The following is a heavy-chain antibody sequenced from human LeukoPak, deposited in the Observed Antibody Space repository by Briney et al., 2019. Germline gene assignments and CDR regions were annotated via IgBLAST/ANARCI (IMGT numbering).Heavy chain of an antibody. CDR3: AKGVKRYDILTGPDY. CDR1: GFTFDDYA. CDR2: ISWNSGSI. D-gene: IGHD3-9*01. Sequence: GGSLRLSCAASGFTFDDYAMHWVRQAPGKGLEWVSGISWNSGSIGYADSVKGRFTISRDNAKNSLYPQMNSLRAEDTALYYCAKGVKRYDILTGPDYWGQGTLVTVSS. V-gene: IGHV3-9*01. J-gene: IGHJ4*02.